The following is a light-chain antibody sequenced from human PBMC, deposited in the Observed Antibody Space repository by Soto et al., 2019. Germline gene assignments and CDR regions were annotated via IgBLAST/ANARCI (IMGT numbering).Light chain of an antibody. CDR3: HQYVTSPT. CDR2: GAS. CDR1: QSVSSSY. J-gene: IGKJ3*01. Sequence: EIVLTQSPGTLSLSPGERATLSCRASQSVSSSYLAWYQQKPGQAPRLLIYGASSRATGIPDRFSGSGSGTDFTLTISRLEPEDFAVYYCHQYVTSPTFGPGTKVEIK. V-gene: IGKV3-20*01.